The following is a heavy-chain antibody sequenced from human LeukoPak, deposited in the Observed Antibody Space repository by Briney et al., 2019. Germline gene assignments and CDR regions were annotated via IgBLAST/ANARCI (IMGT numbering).Heavy chain of an antibody. CDR2: INPSGGST. Sequence: ASVKVSCKASGYTFTSYYMHWVRQAPGQGLEWMGIINPSGGSTSYAQKFQGRVTMTRDTSTSTVYMELSSLRSGDTAVYYCAREGPGGIVPSYYFDYWGQGTLVTVSS. CDR1: GYTFTSYY. J-gene: IGHJ4*02. D-gene: IGHD3-16*01. V-gene: IGHV1-46*01. CDR3: AREGPGGIVPSYYFDY.